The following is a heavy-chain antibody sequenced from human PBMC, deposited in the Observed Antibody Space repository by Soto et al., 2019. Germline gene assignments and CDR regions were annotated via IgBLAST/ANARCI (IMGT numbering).Heavy chain of an antibody. J-gene: IGHJ4*02. Sequence: QVQLMQSGAEVKKPGASVKVSCKASGDTFTDYYIHWVRQAPGQGLEWMGTVNPSGGHTTYAQHFLGRVTMTRDPSTSTLYMELTRLTSDAPAVYYCARGGHVVVVTAALDSWGQGTLVTVSS. CDR3: ARGGHVVVVTAALDS. D-gene: IGHD2-21*02. CDR1: GDTFTDYY. CDR2: VNPSGGHT. V-gene: IGHV1-46*01.